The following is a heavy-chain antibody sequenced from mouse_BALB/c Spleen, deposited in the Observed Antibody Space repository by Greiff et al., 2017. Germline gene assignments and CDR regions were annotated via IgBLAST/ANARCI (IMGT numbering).Heavy chain of an antibody. CDR1: GYTFTSYW. CDR3: TSGYGNFYYYAMDY. V-gene: IGHV1-5*01. D-gene: IGHD2-1*01. J-gene: IGHJ4*01. CDR2: IYPGNSDT. Sequence: EVQLQQSGTVLARPGASVKMSCKASGYTFTSYWMHWVKQRPGQGLEWIGAIYPGNSDTSYNQKFKGKAKLTAVTSTSTAYMELSSLTNEDSAVYYCTSGYGNFYYYAMDYWGQGTSVTVSS.